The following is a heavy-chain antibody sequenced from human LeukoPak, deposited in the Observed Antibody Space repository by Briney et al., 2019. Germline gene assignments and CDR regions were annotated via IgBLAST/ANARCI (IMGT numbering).Heavy chain of an antibody. CDR2: VKQDGSDK. D-gene: IGHD4-17*01. Sequence: GGSLGLSCAASGFTFSPYWMTWVRQAPGKGLEWVANVKQDGSDKYYLDSVKGRFTISRDNAKNSLYLQMSSLRAEDTAVYYCARAGHDYGDYKRAFDIWGQGTMVTVSS. J-gene: IGHJ3*02. V-gene: IGHV3-7*01. CDR1: GFTFSPYW. CDR3: ARAGHDYGDYKRAFDI.